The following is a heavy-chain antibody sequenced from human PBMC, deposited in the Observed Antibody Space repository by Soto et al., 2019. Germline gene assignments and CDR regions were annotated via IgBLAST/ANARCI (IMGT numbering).Heavy chain of an antibody. D-gene: IGHD3-10*01. CDR3: ARDHDPMVRGVIPQGRWYYGMDV. CDR1: GFTFSDYY. V-gene: IGHV3-11*01. Sequence: GGSLRLSCAASGFTFSDYYMSWIRQAPGKGLEWVSYISSSGSTIYYADSVKGRFTISRDNAKNSLYLQMNSLRAEDTAVYYCARDHDPMVRGVIPQGRWYYGMDVWGQGTTVTAP. J-gene: IGHJ6*02. CDR2: ISSSGSTI.